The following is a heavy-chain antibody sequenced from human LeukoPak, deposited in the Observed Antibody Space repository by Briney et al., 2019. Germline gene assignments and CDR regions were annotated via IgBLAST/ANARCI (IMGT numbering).Heavy chain of an antibody. CDR2: ISYDGSNK. CDR1: GFTFSSYA. D-gene: IGHD3-22*01. CDR3: AKDRYFDNSGDHYESEY. V-gene: IGHV3-30-3*01. Sequence: AGGSLRLSCAASGFTFSSYAMHWVRQAPGKGLEWVAVISYDGSNKYYADSVKGRFTISRDNSRNTLYLQMNSLRAEDTAVYYCAKDRYFDNSGDHYESEYWGQGTLVTVSS. J-gene: IGHJ4*02.